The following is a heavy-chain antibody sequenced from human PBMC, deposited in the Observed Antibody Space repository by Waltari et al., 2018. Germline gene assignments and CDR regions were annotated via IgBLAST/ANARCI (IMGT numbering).Heavy chain of an antibody. CDR1: GFPYGTDV. CDR2: ISSGSGDYM. CDR3: ARLGPWAFDI. J-gene: IGHJ3*02. Sequence: EVQLVESGGGLVKPVWSRRLSCTASGFPYGTDVSNWVRQAPGKGLEWVASISSGSGDYMFYADSVKGRFTISRDNAKNSVYLQMNRLRVEDTAVYYCARLGPWAFDIWGQGTVVGVSS. V-gene: IGHV3-21*06.